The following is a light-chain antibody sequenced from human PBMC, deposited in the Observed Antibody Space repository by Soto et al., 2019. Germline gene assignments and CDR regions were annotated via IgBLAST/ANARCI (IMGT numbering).Light chain of an antibody. J-gene: IGLJ1*01. Sequence: QSVLTQPPSASGTPGQRVTISCSGSSSNIGSNSVNWYQQLPGAAPKLLIYSNNQRPSGVPDRFSGSKPGTSASLAISGLQSEDEADYYCAAWDDSLNGREVFGTGTKSPS. CDR3: AAWDDSLNGREV. CDR1: SSNIGSNS. CDR2: SNN. V-gene: IGLV1-44*01.